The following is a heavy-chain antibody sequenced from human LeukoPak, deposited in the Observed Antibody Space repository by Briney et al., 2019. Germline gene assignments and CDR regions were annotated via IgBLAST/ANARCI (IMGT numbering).Heavy chain of an antibody. D-gene: IGHD1-26*01. J-gene: IGHJ4*02. Sequence: GGSLRLSCAASGFTFSSYSMNWVRQAPGKGLEWVSYISSSSSTIYYADSVKGRFTISRDNSKNSQYLQMNSLTTEDTAFYYCVRGGSYFDYWGQGTLVTVSS. CDR3: VRGGSYFDY. V-gene: IGHV3-48*04. CDR1: GFTFSSYS. CDR2: ISSSSSTI.